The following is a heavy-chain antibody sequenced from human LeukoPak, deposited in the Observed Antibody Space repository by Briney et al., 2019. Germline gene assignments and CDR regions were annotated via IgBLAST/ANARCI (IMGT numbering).Heavy chain of an antibody. CDR3: ARTSATIIDY. J-gene: IGHJ4*02. CDR1: GGSFSGYY. CDR2: INHSGST. V-gene: IGHV4-34*01. Sequence: SETLSLTCAVYGGSFSGYYWSWIRQPPGKGLEWTGEINHSGSTNYNPSLKSRVTISVDTSKNQFSLKLSSVTAADTAVYYCARTSATIIDYWGQGTLVTVSS. D-gene: IGHD5-24*01.